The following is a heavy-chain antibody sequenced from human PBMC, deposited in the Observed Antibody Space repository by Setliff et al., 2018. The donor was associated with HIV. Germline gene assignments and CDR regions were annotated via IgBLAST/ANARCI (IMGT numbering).Heavy chain of an antibody. D-gene: IGHD4-4*01. CDR3: ASSDYSQPEAFDI. CDR1: GFTFSSHA. CDR2: ITYDGSNK. J-gene: IGHJ3*02. V-gene: IGHV3-30*04. Sequence: GGSLRLSCAGSGFTFSSHAMHWVRQAPGKGLEWVAVITYDGSNKYYADSVKGRFTISRDNAKNSLYLQMNSLRAEDTAVYYCASSDYSQPEAFDIWGQGTMVTVSS.